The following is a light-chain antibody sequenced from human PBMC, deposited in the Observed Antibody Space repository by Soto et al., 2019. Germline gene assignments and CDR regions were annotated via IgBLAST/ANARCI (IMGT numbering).Light chain of an antibody. CDR2: KAS. CDR1: QSISSW. Sequence: DIQMTQSPSTLSASVGDRVTITCRASQSISSWLTWYLQKAGQAPKLLIYKASIVESGVPSRFSGSGSGTEFTLTISSLQPDDSATYYCQQYYYFATFGQGTRVEVK. CDR3: QQYYYFAT. V-gene: IGKV1-5*03. J-gene: IGKJ1*01.